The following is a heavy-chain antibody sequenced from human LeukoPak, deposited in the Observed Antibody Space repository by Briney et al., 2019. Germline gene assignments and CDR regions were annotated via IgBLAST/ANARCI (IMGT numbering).Heavy chain of an antibody. CDR3: AGSSGPDY. CDR1: GGSISSYY. CDR2: IYYSGST. V-gene: IGHV4-59*01. J-gene: IGHJ4*02. D-gene: IGHD6-19*01. Sequence: SPSETLSLTCTVSGGSISSYYRSWIRQPPGKGLEWIGYIYYSGSTNYNPSLKSRVTISADTSKNQFSLKLSSVTAADTAVYYCAGSSGPDYWGQGTLVTVSS.